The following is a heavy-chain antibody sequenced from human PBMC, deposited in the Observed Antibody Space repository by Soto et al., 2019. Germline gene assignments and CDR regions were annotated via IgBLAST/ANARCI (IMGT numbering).Heavy chain of an antibody. J-gene: IGHJ4*02. CDR2: IWYDGSNK. V-gene: IGHV3-33*01. Sequence: GGSLRLSCAASGFTFSSYGMHWVRQAPGKGLEWVAVIWYDGSNKYYADSVKGRFTISRDNSKNTLYLQMNSLRAEDTAVYYCARDAYVLRYFDWPNYWCQGTLVTVSS. CDR1: GFTFSSYG. D-gene: IGHD3-9*01. CDR3: ARDAYVLRYFDWPNY.